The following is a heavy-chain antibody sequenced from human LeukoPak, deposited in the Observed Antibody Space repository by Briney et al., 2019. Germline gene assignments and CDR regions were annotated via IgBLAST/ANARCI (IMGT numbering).Heavy chain of an antibody. V-gene: IGHV3-49*03. Sequence: SGGSLRLSCTTSGFTFGDYAIIWFRQAPGKGLQWLGFIRGKTSGGTTEYAASVKGRFTISRDDSKSIAYLQINSLKTEDTAVYYCSRDLRMGATKLDYWGHGSLVTVSS. CDR2: IRGKTSGGTT. J-gene: IGHJ4*01. CDR1: GFTFGDYA. D-gene: IGHD1-26*01. CDR3: SRDLRMGATKLDY.